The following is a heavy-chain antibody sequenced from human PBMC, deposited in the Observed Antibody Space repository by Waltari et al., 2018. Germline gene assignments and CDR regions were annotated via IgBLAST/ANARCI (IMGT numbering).Heavy chain of an antibody. CDR2: SSGSGGST. D-gene: IGHD3-22*01. Sequence: EVQLLESGGGLVQPGGSLRLSCAASGFTFSSYAMSWVRQAPGKGLDWVSASSGSGGSTYYADSVKCRFTISRDNSKNTLYLQMNSLRAEDTAVYYCAKESWDDRGYFDYWGQGTLVTVSS. V-gene: IGHV3-23*01. CDR3: AKESWDDRGYFDY. CDR1: GFTFSSYA. J-gene: IGHJ4*02.